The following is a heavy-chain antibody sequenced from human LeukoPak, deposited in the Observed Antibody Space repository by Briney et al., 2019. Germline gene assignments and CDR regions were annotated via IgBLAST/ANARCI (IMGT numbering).Heavy chain of an antibody. D-gene: IGHD1-1*01. CDR2: FSGSGGNT. CDR3: AKDAKPQQLVPETFDY. CDR1: GFSFSSYA. V-gene: IGHV3-23*01. Sequence: GGSLRLSCAASGFSFSSYAMTWVRQAPGKGLEWVSAFSGSGGNTYYADSVKGRFTISRDNSKSTLYLQMNSLRAEDTALYYCAKDAKPQQLVPETFDYWGQGTLVTVSS. J-gene: IGHJ4*02.